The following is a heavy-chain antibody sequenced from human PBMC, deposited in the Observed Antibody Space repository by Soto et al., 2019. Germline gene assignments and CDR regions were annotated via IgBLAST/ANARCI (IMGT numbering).Heavy chain of an antibody. J-gene: IGHJ4*02. V-gene: IGHV3-48*02. CDR2: ISSSSSAI. Sequence: PGESLKISCAASGFTFSSYSMNWVRQAPGKGLEWVSYISSSSSAIYYADSVKGRFTISRDNAKNSLYLQMNSLRDEDTAVYYCARVGQYRYDSSEGPVFYSFDYWGQGALVTVSS. D-gene: IGHD3-22*01. CDR1: GFTFSSYS. CDR3: ARVGQYRYDSSEGPVFYSFDY.